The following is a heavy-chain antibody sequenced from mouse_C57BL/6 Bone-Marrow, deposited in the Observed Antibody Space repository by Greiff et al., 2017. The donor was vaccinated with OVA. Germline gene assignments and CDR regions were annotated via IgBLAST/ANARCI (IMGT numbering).Heavy chain of an antibody. J-gene: IGHJ4*01. CDR1: GYTFTSYW. CDR2: IDPSDSYT. Sequence: QVQLQQPGAELVRPGTSVKLSCKASGYTFTSYWMHWVKQRPGQGLEWIGVIDPSDSYTNYNQKFKGKATLTVDTSSSTAYMQLSSLTSEDSAVYYCARALYYYGSSYYYAMDTGVKEPQSPSPQ. V-gene: IGHV1-59*01. D-gene: IGHD1-1*01. CDR3: ARALYYYGSSYYYAMDT.